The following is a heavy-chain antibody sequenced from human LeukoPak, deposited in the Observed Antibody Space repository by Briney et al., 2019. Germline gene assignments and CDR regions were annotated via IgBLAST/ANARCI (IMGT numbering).Heavy chain of an antibody. Sequence: PGGSLRLSCAASGFTFSNFGMHWVRQAPGKGLEWVAVIAYDGSNKQYADSVKGRFTISRDNSKNTLYLQMNSLRTEDTAVYYCATNYYDSIALDYWGQGTLVTVSS. D-gene: IGHD3-22*01. CDR1: GFTFSNFG. CDR3: ATNYYDSIALDY. V-gene: IGHV3-30*03. J-gene: IGHJ4*02. CDR2: IAYDGSNK.